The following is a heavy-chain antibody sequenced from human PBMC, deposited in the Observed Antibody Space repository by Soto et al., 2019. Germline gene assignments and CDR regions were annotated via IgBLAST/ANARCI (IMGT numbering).Heavy chain of an antibody. CDR3: ARDEMIVVGSHYYYYGMDV. V-gene: IGHV4-4*07. CDR2: IYTSGST. J-gene: IGHJ6*02. D-gene: IGHD3-22*01. Sequence: SETLSLTCTVSGGSISSYYLSWIRQPAGKGLEWIGRIYTSGSTNYNPSLKSRVTMSVDTSKNQFSLKLSSVTAADTAVYYCARDEMIVVGSHYYYYGMDVWGQGTTVTVYS. CDR1: GGSISSYY.